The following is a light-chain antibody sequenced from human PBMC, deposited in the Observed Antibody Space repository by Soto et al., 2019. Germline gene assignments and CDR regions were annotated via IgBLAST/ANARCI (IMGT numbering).Light chain of an antibody. CDR2: SAS. V-gene: IGKV1-39*01. Sequence: DIHMTHSPSSVSASLGDTVTITCRASQDINVYLNWYQQKPGEVPKLLIYSASSLHSGVPSRFTGSGSETDFTLTIRSLQPEDFATYYCQHGYVAPYNFGQGTKVDI. J-gene: IGKJ2*01. CDR3: QHGYVAPYN. CDR1: QDINVY.